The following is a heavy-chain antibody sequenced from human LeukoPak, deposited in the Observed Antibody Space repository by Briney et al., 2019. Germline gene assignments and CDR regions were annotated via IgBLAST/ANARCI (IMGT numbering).Heavy chain of an antibody. Sequence: PTGGSLRLSCAASGFIVSSNYMSWVRQAPGKGLEWVSVIYSGGSTYYADSVKGRFTISRDNSKNTLYLQMNSLRAEDTAVYYCARDRSGWYYFDYWGQGTLVTVSS. J-gene: IGHJ4*02. V-gene: IGHV3-66*02. D-gene: IGHD6-19*01. CDR1: GFIVSSNY. CDR3: ARDRSGWYYFDY. CDR2: IYSGGST.